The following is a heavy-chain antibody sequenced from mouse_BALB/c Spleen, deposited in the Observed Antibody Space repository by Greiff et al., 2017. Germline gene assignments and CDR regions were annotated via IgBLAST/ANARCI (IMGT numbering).Heavy chain of an antibody. V-gene: IGHV1-5*01. CDR2: IYPGNSDT. Sequence: EVQLQQSGTVLARPGASVKMSCKASGYTFTSYWMHWVKQRPGQGLEWIGAIYPGNSDTSYNQKFKGKAKLTAVTSTSTAYMELSSLTNEDSAVYYCTRLRYGNYDAMDYWGQGTSVTVSS. CDR1: GYTFTSYW. D-gene: IGHD2-10*02. J-gene: IGHJ4*01. CDR3: TRLRYGNYDAMDY.